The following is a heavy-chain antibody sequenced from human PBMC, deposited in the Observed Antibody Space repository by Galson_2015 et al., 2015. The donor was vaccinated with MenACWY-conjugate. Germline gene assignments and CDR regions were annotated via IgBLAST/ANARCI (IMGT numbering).Heavy chain of an antibody. CDR3: AKGTTASRPNWFDP. V-gene: IGHV3-21*01. CDR2: ISSTGSYI. Sequence: SLRLSCAASGFTFSNHNMNWVRQTPGKGLEWVSCISSTGSYIYYADSLKGRFTISRDNAKNSLYLQMNSLTSEDTAVYYCAKGTTASRPNWFDPWGQRTLVTVSS. J-gene: IGHJ5*02. D-gene: IGHD6-6*01. CDR1: GFTFSNHN.